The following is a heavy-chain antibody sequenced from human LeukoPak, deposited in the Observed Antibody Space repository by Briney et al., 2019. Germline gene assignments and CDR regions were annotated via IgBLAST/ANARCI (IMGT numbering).Heavy chain of an antibody. CDR3: AREEGVGTTNAFDI. V-gene: IGHV4-59*12. J-gene: IGHJ3*02. Sequence: PSETLSLTCTVSGGSISSYYWSWIRQPAGKGLERIGYIYYSGSTNYNPSLKSRVTISVDKSKSQFSLKLSTVTAADTAVYYCAREEGVGTTNAFDIWGQGTMVTVSS. D-gene: IGHD1-26*01. CDR2: IYYSGST. CDR1: GGSISSYY.